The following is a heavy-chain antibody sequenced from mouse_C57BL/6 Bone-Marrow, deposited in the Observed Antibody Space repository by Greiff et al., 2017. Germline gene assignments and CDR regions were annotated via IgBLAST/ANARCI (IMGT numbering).Heavy chain of an antibody. Sequence: VQLQQSGAELVRPGDSVKLSCTASGFNIKDDYMHWVKQRPEQGLEWIGWIDPENGDTEYASKFKGKATITADTSSNTAYLQLSSLTSEDTSVYYCTITTVVEEGWFAYWGQGTLVTVSA. V-gene: IGHV14-4*01. CDR1: GFNIKDDY. D-gene: IGHD1-1*01. J-gene: IGHJ3*01. CDR2: IDPENGDT. CDR3: TITTVVEEGWFAY.